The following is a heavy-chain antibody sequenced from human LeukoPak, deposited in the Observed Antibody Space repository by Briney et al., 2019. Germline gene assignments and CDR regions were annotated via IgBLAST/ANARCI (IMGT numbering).Heavy chain of an antibody. J-gene: IGHJ6*03. V-gene: IGHV1-2*02. CDR3: ARGIVATNHGGRLLIYYYYYMDV. CDR1: GYTFTGYY. Sequence: GASVKVSCKASGYTFTGYYMHWVRQAPGQGLEWMGWINPNSGGTNYAQKFQGRVTMTRDTSISTAYMELSRLRSDDTAVHYCARGIVATNHGGRLLIYYYYYMDVWGKGTTVTVSS. CDR2: INPNSGGT. D-gene: IGHD5-12*01.